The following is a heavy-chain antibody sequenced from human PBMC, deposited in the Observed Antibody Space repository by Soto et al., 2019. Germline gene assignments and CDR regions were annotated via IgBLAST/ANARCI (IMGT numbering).Heavy chain of an antibody. D-gene: IGHD3-3*01. Sequence: GASVKVSCKASGYTFTSYYMHWVRQAPGQGLEWMGIINPSGGSTSYAQKFQGRVTMTRDTSTSTVYMELNSLRAEDTAVYYCASTTIFYYGMDVWGQGTTVTVSS. J-gene: IGHJ6*02. V-gene: IGHV1-46*01. CDR3: ASTTIFYYGMDV. CDR2: INPSGGST. CDR1: GYTFTSYY.